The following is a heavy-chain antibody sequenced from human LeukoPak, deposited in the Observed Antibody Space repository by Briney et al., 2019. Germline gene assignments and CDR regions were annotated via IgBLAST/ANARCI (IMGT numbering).Heavy chain of an antibody. D-gene: IGHD2-15*01. Sequence: SETLSLTCAVSGYSIGSGYYWGWIRQPPGKGLEWIGYIYYSGSTNYNPSLKSRVTISVDKSKNQFSLKLSSVTAADTAVYYCARALGYCSGGSCYSGWFDPWGQGTLVTVSS. CDR2: IYYSGST. CDR1: GYSIGSGYY. CDR3: ARALGYCSGGSCYSGWFDP. J-gene: IGHJ5*02. V-gene: IGHV4-61*05.